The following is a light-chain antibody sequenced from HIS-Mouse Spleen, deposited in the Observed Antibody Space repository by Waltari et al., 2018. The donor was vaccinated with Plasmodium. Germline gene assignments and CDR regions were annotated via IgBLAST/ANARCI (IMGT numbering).Light chain of an antibody. Sequence: SYELTQPPSVSVSPGQTARITCSGDALPQKYAYCYQQKSGQAPVLVIYEDSKRPSGIPERFSGSSSGTMATLTISGAQVEDEADYYCYSTDSSGNHRGVFGGGTKLTVL. J-gene: IGLJ3*02. CDR3: YSTDSSGNHRGV. V-gene: IGLV3-10*01. CDR2: EDS. CDR1: ALPQKY.